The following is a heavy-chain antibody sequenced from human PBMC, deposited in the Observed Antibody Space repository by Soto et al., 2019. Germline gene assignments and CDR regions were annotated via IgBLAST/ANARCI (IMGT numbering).Heavy chain of an antibody. J-gene: IGHJ6*02. CDR2: IYMNGST. CDR1: GGPISSYY. V-gene: IGHV4-4*07. Sequence: QLQLQESGPGLVKPSETLSLTSTVSGGPISSYYWSWIRQPAGKGLEWVGRIYMNGSTNHNPSLESRVTLSVDTCKSQFSLMLNSVTAANTAVYYCVRDGSSGWYYYGMDVWGQGTPVTVCS. CDR3: VRDGSSGWYYYGMDV. D-gene: IGHD6-19*01.